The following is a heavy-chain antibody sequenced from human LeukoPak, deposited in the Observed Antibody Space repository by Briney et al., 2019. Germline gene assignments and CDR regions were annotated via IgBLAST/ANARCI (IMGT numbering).Heavy chain of an antibody. CDR3: AREAPYKYYFDY. Sequence: SETLSLTCTVSGGSISNYYWSWIRQPPGKGLEWIGYIYYSGSTNYNPSLKSRVTISVDTSKNQFSLRLSSVTAADTAVYYCAREAPYKYYFDYWGQGTLVTVSS. J-gene: IGHJ4*02. CDR1: GGSISNYY. CDR2: IYYSGST. V-gene: IGHV4-59*01. D-gene: IGHD1-1*01.